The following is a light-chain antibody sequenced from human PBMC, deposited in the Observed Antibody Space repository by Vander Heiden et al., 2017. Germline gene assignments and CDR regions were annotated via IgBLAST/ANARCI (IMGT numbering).Light chain of an antibody. CDR2: DVS. V-gene: IGLV2-11*01. CDR3: CSYAGSYTWV. J-gene: IGLJ3*02. CDR1: SSDVGGYNY. Sequence: SALTQPRSVSGSPGQLVTISCTGTSSDVGGYNYVTWYQQHPGKAPKLMIYDVSKRPSGVPDRFSGSKSGNTASLTISGLQAEDEADYYCCSYAGSYTWVFGGGTKLTVL.